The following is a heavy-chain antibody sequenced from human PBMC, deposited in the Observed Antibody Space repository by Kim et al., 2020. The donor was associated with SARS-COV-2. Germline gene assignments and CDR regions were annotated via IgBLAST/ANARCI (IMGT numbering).Heavy chain of an antibody. CDR2: IIPIFGTA. Sequence: SVKVSCKASGGTFSSYAISWVRQAPGQGLEWMGGIIPIFGTANYAQKFQGRVTITADESTSTAYMELSSLRSEDTAVYYCARDRSRWLQDPYYYYGMDVWGQGTTVTVSS. V-gene: IGHV1-69*13. J-gene: IGHJ6*02. CDR1: GGTFSSYA. D-gene: IGHD5-12*01. CDR3: ARDRSRWLQDPYYYYGMDV.